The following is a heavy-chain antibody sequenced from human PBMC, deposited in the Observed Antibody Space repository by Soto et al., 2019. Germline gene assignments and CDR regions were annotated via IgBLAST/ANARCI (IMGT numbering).Heavy chain of an antibody. CDR2: VNWNGGST. CDR3: VRGASLNFDY. D-gene: IGHD1-26*01. Sequence: EVQLVESGGGVLRPGGSLRLSCAASGFTFDDYGMSWARQAPGKGLEWVSGVNWNGGSTGYADSVKGRFTISRDNAKKSLYLQMNSLRAEDTAFYYCVRGASLNFDYWGQGTLVTVPQ. CDR1: GFTFDDYG. J-gene: IGHJ4*02. V-gene: IGHV3-20*04.